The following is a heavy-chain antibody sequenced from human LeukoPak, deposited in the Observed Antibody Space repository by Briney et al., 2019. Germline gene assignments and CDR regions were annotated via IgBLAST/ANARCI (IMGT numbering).Heavy chain of an antibody. J-gene: IGHJ4*02. V-gene: IGHV4-4*02. CDR3: ASSITMVRGVIDY. Sequence: SETLSLTCAVSGGSISSSNWVSRVRQPPGKGLEWIGEIYHSGSTNYNPSLKSQVTISVDKSKNQFSLKLSFVTAADTAVYYCASSITMVRGVIDYWGQGTLVTVSS. CDR2: IYHSGST. CDR1: GGSISSSNW. D-gene: IGHD3-10*01.